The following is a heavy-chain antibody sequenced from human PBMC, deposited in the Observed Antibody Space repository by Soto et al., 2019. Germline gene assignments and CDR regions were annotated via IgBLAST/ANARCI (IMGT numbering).Heavy chain of an antibody. CDR3: AREYYYDSSGFDY. D-gene: IGHD3-22*01. CDR2: IWYDGSNK. V-gene: IGHV3-33*01. Sequence: QVQLVESGGGVVQPGMSLRLSCAASGFTFSSYGMHWVRQAPGKGLEWVAVIWYDGSNKYYADSVKGRFTISRDNSKNTLYLQMNSLRAEDTAVYYCAREYYYDSSGFDYWGQGTLVTVSS. J-gene: IGHJ4*02. CDR1: GFTFSSYG.